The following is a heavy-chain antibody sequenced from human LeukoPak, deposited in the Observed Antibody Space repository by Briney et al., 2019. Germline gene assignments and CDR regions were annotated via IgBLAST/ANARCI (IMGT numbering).Heavy chain of an antibody. CDR2: FYYGGST. CDR1: GGSISSSSYY. J-gene: IGHJ4*02. V-gene: IGHV4-39*01. Sequence: PSETLSLTCSVSGGSISSSSYYWDWIRQSPWKGLEWIGGFYYGGSTNINPSLKTRVTISVDSSKNQLSLQLSSVTAADTGVYYCARRRRMGPALDYWGQGTLVTVS. CDR3: ARRRRMGPALDY. D-gene: IGHD1-26*01.